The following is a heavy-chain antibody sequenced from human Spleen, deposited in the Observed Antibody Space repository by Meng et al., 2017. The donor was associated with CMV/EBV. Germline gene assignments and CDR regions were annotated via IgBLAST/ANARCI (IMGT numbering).Heavy chain of an antibody. CDR3: AKGPFLSVAGTAGGDY. D-gene: IGHD6-19*01. CDR2: ISGSGGKT. J-gene: IGHJ4*02. V-gene: IGHV3-23*01. Sequence: ETLSLTCAASGFIFRSYAMTWVRQAPGKGLEWVSAISGSGGKTYYADSVKGRFTISRDNSKNTLYLQMNSLRVEDTATYYCAKGPFLSVAGTAGGDYWGQGTLVTVSS. CDR1: GFIFRSYA.